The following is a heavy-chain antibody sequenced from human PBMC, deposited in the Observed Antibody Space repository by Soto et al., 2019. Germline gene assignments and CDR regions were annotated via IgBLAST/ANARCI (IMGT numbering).Heavy chain of an antibody. J-gene: IGHJ6*02. V-gene: IGHV3-23*01. Sequence: PGGSLRLSCAASGFTFSSYAMSWVRQAPGKGLEWVSAISGSSGSTYYADSVKGRFTISRDNSKNTLYLKMNRLRAEDTAVYYCAIPTDGFCTNGVCLNYYYYGMDVWGQGTTVTV. CDR3: AIPTDGFCTNGVCLNYYYYGMDV. CDR2: ISGSSGST. CDR1: GFTFSSYA. D-gene: IGHD2-8*01.